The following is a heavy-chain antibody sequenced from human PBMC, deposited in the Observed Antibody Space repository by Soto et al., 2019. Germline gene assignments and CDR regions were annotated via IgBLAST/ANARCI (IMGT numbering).Heavy chain of an antibody. CDR3: ASARTTVPFSDL. J-gene: IGHJ5*02. D-gene: IGHD4-17*01. V-gene: IGHV4-31*03. CDR2: IYYSGST. CDR1: GGSISSGGYY. Sequence: SETLSLTCTVSGGSISSGGYYWSWIRQHPGKGLEWIGYIYYSGSTYYNPSLKSRVTISVDTSKNQFSLKLSSVTAADTAVYSCASARTTVPFSDLWGQGTSVPVSS.